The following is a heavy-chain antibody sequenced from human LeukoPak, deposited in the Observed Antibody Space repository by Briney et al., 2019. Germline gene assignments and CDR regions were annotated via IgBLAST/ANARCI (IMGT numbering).Heavy chain of an antibody. Sequence: SETLSLTCTVSGGSISSYCRTWVRQPAGKGLEWVGRIYTSGSANANPSLKTRVSRSTDTSKNQFSLKLSSVTTADTAWYSFSRLSRSGNYYGSGSSLNWFDHWGQGTLVTVSS. CDR3: SRLSRSGNYYGSGSSLNWFDH. D-gene: IGHD3-10*01. V-gene: IGHV4-4*07. CDR2: IYTSGSA. J-gene: IGHJ5*02. CDR1: GGSISSYC.